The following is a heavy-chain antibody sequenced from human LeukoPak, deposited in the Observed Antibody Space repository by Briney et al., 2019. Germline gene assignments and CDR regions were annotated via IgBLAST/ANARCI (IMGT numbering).Heavy chain of an antibody. J-gene: IGHJ4*02. D-gene: IGHD3-22*01. CDR3: AREPGYYFDY. Sequence: AGGSLRLSCAASGFTFSSYAMHWVRHAPGKGLEWVAVISYDGSNKYYADSVKGRFTISRDNSKNTLYLQMNSLRPEDTAVYYCAREPGYYFDYWGQGTLVTVSS. CDR2: ISYDGSNK. CDR1: GFTFSSYA. V-gene: IGHV3-30-3*01.